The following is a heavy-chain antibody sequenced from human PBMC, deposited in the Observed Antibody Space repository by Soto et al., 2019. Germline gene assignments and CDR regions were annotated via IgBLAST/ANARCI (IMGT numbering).Heavy chain of an antibody. Sequence: GGSLGLSCAASGFTFSAYAMSWVRQAPGKGVEWVSGISRDGGATDYADSVKGRLTISRDNANNTLFMQMNSLRAEDTAIYYCAKVSILTDSYHYYAMAVWGQGTTVTVSS. D-gene: IGHD3-9*01. J-gene: IGHJ6*02. CDR2: ISRDGGAT. CDR1: GFTFSAYA. CDR3: AKVSILTDSYHYYAMAV. V-gene: IGHV3-23*01.